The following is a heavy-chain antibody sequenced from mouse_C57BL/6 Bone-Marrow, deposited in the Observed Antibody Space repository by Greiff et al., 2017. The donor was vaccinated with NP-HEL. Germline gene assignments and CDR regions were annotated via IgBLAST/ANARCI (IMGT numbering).Heavy chain of an antibody. CDR1: GYTFTSYW. D-gene: IGHD2-1*01. CDR2: INPSNGGT. Sequence: QVQLQQPGTELVKPGASVKLSCKASGYTFTSYWMHWVKQRPGQGLEWIGNINPSNGGTNYNEKFKSKATLTVDKSYSTAYMQLSSLTSEDAAVYYCARELRLLYYPHFDYWGQGTTLTVSS. CDR3: ARELRLLYYPHFDY. J-gene: IGHJ2*01. V-gene: IGHV1-53*01.